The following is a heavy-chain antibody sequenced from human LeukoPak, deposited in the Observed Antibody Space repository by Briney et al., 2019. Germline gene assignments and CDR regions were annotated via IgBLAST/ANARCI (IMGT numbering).Heavy chain of an antibody. V-gene: IGHV4-61*08. Sequence: PSETLSLTCTVSGGSISSGGYYWSWIRQPPGTGLEWLGFIYYSGSFNYNPSLKSRVTISVDTSKNQFSLKLTSVTAADTAVYYCARTQYSSGCLIDYWGQGTPVTVSS. CDR3: ARTQYSSGCLIDY. D-gene: IGHD6-19*01. J-gene: IGHJ4*02. CDR2: IYYSGSF. CDR1: GGSISSGGYY.